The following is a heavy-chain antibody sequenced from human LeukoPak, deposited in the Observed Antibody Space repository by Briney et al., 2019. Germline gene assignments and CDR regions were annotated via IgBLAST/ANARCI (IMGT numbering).Heavy chain of an antibody. V-gene: IGHV4-39*01. CDR2: LYYSGST. J-gene: IGHJ5*02. Sequence: PSETLSLTCTVSGGSISSSSYYWGWIRQPPGKGLESIGSLYYSGSTYYNPSLKSRVTISVDTSKNQFSLKLSSVTAADTAVYYCARHRIAAAGTRWFDPWGQGTLVTVSS. D-gene: IGHD6-13*01. CDR1: GGSISSSSYY. CDR3: ARHRIAAAGTRWFDP.